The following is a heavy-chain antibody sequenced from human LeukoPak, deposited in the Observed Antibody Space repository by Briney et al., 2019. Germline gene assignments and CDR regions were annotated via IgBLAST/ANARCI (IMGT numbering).Heavy chain of an antibody. CDR1: GGSISSYY. D-gene: IGHD3-9*01. J-gene: IGHJ5*02. CDR2: IYYSGST. CDR3: ARAAWDIRYFDWLLYP. V-gene: IGHV4-59*01. Sequence: SETLSLTCTVSGGSISSYYWSWIRQPPGKGLAWIGYIYYSGSTNYNPSLKSRVTISVDTSKNQFSLKLSSVTAADTAVYYCARAAWDIRYFDWLLYPWGQGTLVTVSS.